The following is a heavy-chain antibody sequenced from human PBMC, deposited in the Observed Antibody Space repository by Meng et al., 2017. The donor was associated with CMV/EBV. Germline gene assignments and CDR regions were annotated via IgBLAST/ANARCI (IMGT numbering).Heavy chain of an antibody. D-gene: IGHD2-2*01. J-gene: IGHJ6*02. CDR2: INHSGST. Sequence: SETLSLTCAVYGGSFSGYYWSWIRQPPGKGLEWIGEINHSGSTTYNPSLKSRVTISVDTSKNQFSLKLSSVTAADTAVYYCARGFSHPRYCSSTSCYPADYYYGMDVWGQGTTVTVSS. V-gene: IGHV4-34*01. CDR1: GGSFSGYY. CDR3: ARGFSHPRYCSSTSCYPADYYYGMDV.